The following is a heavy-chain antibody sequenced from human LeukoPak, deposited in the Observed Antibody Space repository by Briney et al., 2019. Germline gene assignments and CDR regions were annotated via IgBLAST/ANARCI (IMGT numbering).Heavy chain of an antibody. CDR1: GFTFSSYS. Sequence: GGSLRLSCAASGFTFSSYSMNWVRQAPGKGLEWISYISSSSSMIYYADSVKGRFTISRDNAKNSLYLQMKSLRDGDTAIYYCARDYGDLPARVPYFDYWGQGTLVTVSS. V-gene: IGHV3-48*02. CDR3: ARDYGDLPARVPYFDY. CDR2: ISSSSSMI. D-gene: IGHD4-17*01. J-gene: IGHJ4*02.